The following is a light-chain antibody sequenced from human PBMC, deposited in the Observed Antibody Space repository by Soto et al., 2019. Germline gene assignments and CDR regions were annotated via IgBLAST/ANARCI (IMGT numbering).Light chain of an antibody. CDR1: ESISRW. CDR3: QPHNSFSIT. J-gene: IGKJ5*01. V-gene: IGKV1-5*03. CDR2: KAS. Sequence: DTQMTQSPSTVSASVGDRITITCRASESISRWLSLYQHKPGKSPKLLIYKASSLESGVTSRFSGSGSGTEFTITINSLQADDFATYYCQPHNSFSITFGPVTRLEIK.